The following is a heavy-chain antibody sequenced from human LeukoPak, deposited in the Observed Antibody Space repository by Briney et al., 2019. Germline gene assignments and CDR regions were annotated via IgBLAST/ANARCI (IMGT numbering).Heavy chain of an antibody. CDR2: IYSGGST. D-gene: IGHD6-19*01. J-gene: IGHJ4*02. CDR1: GFTVSSNY. Sequence: GGSLRLSCAASGFTVSSNYMSWVRQAPGMGLEWVSVIYSGGSTYYADSVKGRFTISRDNSKNTLYLQMNSLRAEDTAVYYCARFEAGTFDYWGQGTLVTVSS. CDR3: ARFEAGTFDY. V-gene: IGHV3-53*01.